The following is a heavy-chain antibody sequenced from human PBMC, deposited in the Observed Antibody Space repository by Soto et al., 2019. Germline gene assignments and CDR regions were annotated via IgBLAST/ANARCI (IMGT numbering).Heavy chain of an antibody. CDR3: ASRVGGGYDLPFDY. V-gene: IGHV1-69*02. CDR1: GGTFSSYT. D-gene: IGHD5-12*01. J-gene: IGHJ4*02. CDR2: IIPILGIA. Sequence: QVQLVQSGAEVKKPGSSVKVSCQASGGTFSSYTISWVRQAPGQGLEWMGRIIPILGIANYAQKFQGRVTITADKSPSTAYMELSSLRSEDTAVYYCASRVGGGYDLPFDYWGQGTLVTVSS.